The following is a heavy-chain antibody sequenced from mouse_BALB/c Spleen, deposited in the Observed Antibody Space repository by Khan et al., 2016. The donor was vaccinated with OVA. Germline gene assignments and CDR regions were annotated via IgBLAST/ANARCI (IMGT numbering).Heavy chain of an antibody. CDR3: ARSGYEAWFAY. J-gene: IGHJ3*01. CDR2: IDPENGND. Sequence: VQLKESGAELVRPGALVKLSCKASGFNINDYYIHWVKQRPEQGLEWIGWIDPENGNDIYDPKFQGKASITADTSSNTAYLQLNSLTSEDTAVFYCARSGYEAWFAYWGQGTLVSVSA. D-gene: IGHD3-1*01. CDR1: GFNINDYY. V-gene: IGHV14-1*02.